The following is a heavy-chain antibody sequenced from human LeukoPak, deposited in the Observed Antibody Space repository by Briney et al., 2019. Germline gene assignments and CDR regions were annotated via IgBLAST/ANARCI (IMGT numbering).Heavy chain of an antibody. J-gene: IGHJ4*02. D-gene: IGHD4-11*01. V-gene: IGHV4-39*07. CDR2: IYYSGNT. CDR1: GDSISSRGYY. CDR3: ARGNSNYTDTYYFDY. Sequence: SETLSLTCTVSGDSISSRGYYWGWIRQPPGKGLEWIGSIYYSGNTYYNPSLKSRVTISVDTSKNQFSLKLSSVTAADTAVYYCARGNSNYTDTYYFDYWGQGTLVTVSS.